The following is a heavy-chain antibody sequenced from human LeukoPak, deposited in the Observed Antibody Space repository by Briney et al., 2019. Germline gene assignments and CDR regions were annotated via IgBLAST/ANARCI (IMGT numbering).Heavy chain of an antibody. CDR2: ISAYNGNT. CDR3: ARDSIVVVPAALLY. J-gene: IGHJ4*02. Sequence: ASVKVSCKASGYTFTSYGISWVRQAPGQGLEWMGWISAYNGNTNYAQKRQGSVTMTTDTSTSTAYMELRSLRSDDTAVYYCARDSIVVVPAALLYWGQGTLVTVSS. V-gene: IGHV1-18*01. D-gene: IGHD2-2*01. CDR1: GYTFTSYG.